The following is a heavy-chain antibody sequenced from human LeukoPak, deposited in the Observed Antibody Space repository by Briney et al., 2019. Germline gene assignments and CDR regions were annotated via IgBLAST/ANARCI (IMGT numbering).Heavy chain of an antibody. J-gene: IGHJ4*02. D-gene: IGHD4-17*01. CDR3: AKVTETGDYVPFDY. CDR1: GFTFSSYS. CDR2: ISSSSSTI. V-gene: IGHV3-48*01. Sequence: GGSLRLSCAASGFTFSSYSMNWVRQAPGKGLEWVSYISSSSSTIYYADSVKDRFTISRDNAKNSLYLQMNSLRAEDTAVYYCAKVTETGDYVPFDYWGQGTLVTVSS.